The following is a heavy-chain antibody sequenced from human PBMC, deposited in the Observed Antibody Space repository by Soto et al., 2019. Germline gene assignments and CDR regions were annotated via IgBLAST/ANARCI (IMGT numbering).Heavy chain of an antibody. J-gene: IGHJ6*02. CDR2: ISSSSSYT. CDR3: ARPNHVGYYYGMDV. V-gene: IGHV3-11*06. Sequence: PGGSLRLSCAASGFTFSDYYMSWIRQAPGKGLEWVSYISSSSSYTNYADSVKGRFTISRDNAKNSLYLQMNSLRAEDTAVYYCARPNHVGYYYGMDVWGQGTTVPVSS. CDR1: GFTFSDYY.